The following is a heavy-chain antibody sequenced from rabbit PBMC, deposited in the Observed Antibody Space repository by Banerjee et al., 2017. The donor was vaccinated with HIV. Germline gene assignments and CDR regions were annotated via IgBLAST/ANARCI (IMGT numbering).Heavy chain of an antibody. CDR2: IYVYKGDT. CDR3: ARGSVDDYNGFNL. Sequence: QLKETGGGLVQPGGSLTLSCKASGFAFNSYYMTWVRQAPGKGLEWIGIIYVYKGDTDYPNWVNGRFTISSDNAQNTVDLQMNSLTAADTATYFCARGSVDDYNGFNLWGPGT. D-gene: IGHD2-1*01. J-gene: IGHJ4*01. CDR1: GFAFNSYY. V-gene: IGHV1S7*01.